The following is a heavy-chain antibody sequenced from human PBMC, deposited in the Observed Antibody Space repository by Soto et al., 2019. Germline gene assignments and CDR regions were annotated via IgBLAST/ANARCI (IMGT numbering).Heavy chain of an antibody. V-gene: IGHV4-59*01. D-gene: IGHD4-4*01. CDR3: ASVTPRNSNLYFYDY. J-gene: IGHJ4*02. Sequence: QVQLQESGPGRVKPSETLSLTCTVSGASISSYYWTWIRQPPGKGLEWIGYISYSGSTNYNPSLKRRVTISVDTSKNQFSLKLTYVTAADTAVYFCASVTPRNSNLYFYDYWGQGTLVTVSS. CDR2: ISYSGST. CDR1: GASISSYY.